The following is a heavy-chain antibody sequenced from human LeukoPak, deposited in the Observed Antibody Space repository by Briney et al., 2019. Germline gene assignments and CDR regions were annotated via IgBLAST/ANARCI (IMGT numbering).Heavy chain of an antibody. V-gene: IGHV3-33*08. CDR3: AREDAVAGTALAY. Sequence: PGGSLRLSCAASGFTFSSYAMSWVRQAPGKGLEWVAVIWYDGSNKYYADSVKGRFTISRDNSKNTLYLQMNSLRAEDTAVYYCAREDAVAGTALAYWGQGTLVTVSS. CDR1: GFTFSSYA. J-gene: IGHJ4*02. CDR2: IWYDGSNK. D-gene: IGHD6-19*01.